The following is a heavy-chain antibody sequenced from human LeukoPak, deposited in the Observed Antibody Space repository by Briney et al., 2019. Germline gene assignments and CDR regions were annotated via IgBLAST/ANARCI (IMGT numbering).Heavy chain of an antibody. Sequence: GRSLRLSCAASGFTFNNYAMHWVRQAPGKGLEWVSCISWNSGSIDYADSVKGRFTISRDNAKNSLYLQMNSLRAEDTAFYYCARGSGAPPNWNAFDLWGQGTMVTVSS. V-gene: IGHV3-9*01. CDR3: ARGSGAPPNWNAFDL. D-gene: IGHD3-10*01. J-gene: IGHJ3*01. CDR2: ISWNSGSI. CDR1: GFTFNNYA.